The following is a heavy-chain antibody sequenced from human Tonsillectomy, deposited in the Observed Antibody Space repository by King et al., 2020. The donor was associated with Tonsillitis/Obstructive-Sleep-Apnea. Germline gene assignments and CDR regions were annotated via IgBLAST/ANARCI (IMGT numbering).Heavy chain of an antibody. J-gene: IGHJ6*03. CDR3: TREYDDYGDVYYYYMDV. CDR1: GFTFGDYA. Sequence: QLVQSGGGLVKPGRSLRLSCTASGFTFGDYAMSWFRQAPGKGLEWVGFIRSKAYGGTTEYAASVKGRFTISRDDSKSIAYLQMNSLKTEDPAVYYCTREYDDYGDVYYYYMDVWGKGTTVTVSS. V-gene: IGHV3-49*05. CDR2: IRSKAYGGTT. D-gene: IGHD4-17*01.